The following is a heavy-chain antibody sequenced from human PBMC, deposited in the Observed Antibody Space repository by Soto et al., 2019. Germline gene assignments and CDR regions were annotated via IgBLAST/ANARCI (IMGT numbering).Heavy chain of an antibody. CDR3: ARDSPGGGYDTGGLTAYYYGMDV. CDR1: GRTFSMSA. Sequence: SVKVSCKASGRTFSMSAISWVGQAAGQGREWMGGIIPIFGTSNYAQKFHGRLSITADKSTTTAYMELSSLRSEDTAVYYCARDSPGGGYDTGGLTAYYYGMDVWGQGTRVTVSS. CDR2: IIPIFGTS. D-gene: IGHD3-22*01. V-gene: IGHV1-69*06. J-gene: IGHJ6*02.